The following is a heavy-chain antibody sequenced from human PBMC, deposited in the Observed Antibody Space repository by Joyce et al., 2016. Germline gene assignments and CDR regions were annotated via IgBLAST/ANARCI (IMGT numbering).Heavy chain of an antibody. Sequence: QLVESGGGVVKPGGSLRLSCEASGSTFSTSSMSWFRQAPGKGREWVAAISDTSYDIVHAETVRGRFTVSRDNAKKTLYLQMNSLRAEDSAVFYCARGGISYYYAMDVWGQGTTVTVSS. CDR1: GSTFSTSS. J-gene: IGHJ6*02. V-gene: IGHV3-21*01. D-gene: IGHD3-16*01. CDR3: ARGGISYYYAMDV. CDR2: ISDTSYDI.